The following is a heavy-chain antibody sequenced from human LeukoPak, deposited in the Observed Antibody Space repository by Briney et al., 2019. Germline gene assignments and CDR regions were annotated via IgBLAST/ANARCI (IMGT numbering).Heavy chain of an antibody. CDR1: GFTFSSYA. V-gene: IGHV3-23*01. CDR3: AKDGGYCSGGSSYFVEVGDY. Sequence: PGGSLRLSCAVSGFTFSSYAMSWVRQDPGKGLEWVLDISGSGGSTYNADSEKRGFTVSRDNSKHTLYLQKNIRSADDSAVYYCAKDGGYCSGGSSYFVEVGDYWGQGTLVTVSS. CDR2: ISGSGGST. D-gene: IGHD2-15*01. J-gene: IGHJ4*02.